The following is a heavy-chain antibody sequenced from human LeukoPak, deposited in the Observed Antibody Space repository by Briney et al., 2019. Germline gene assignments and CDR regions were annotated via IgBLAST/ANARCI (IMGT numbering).Heavy chain of an antibody. Sequence: PSETLSLTRTVSGGSVSNFYWNWIRQPPGKGLEWIGYMYYDGSTNYNPSLKSRVIISIDTSKTQFSLRLTSVTAADTAVYYCARHLSYSGSGPYFDSWGQGTLVTVSS. CDR3: ARHLSYSGSGPYFDS. J-gene: IGHJ4*02. CDR1: GGSVSNFY. V-gene: IGHV4-59*08. CDR2: MYYDGST. D-gene: IGHD3-10*01.